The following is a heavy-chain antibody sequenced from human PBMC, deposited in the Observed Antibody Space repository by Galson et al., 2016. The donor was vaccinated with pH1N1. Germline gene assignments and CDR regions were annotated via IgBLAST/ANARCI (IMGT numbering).Heavy chain of an antibody. V-gene: IGHV2-5*02. Sequence: PALVNPTQTLTLTCTFSGFSLSTSGVGVGWIRQPPGQALEWLALIYWDDDKRYSPSLKSRRNITKDTSKNQVVLTMTNMDPVDTATYYCARNGYGDYVGYFDYWGQGTLVTVSS. D-gene: IGHD4-17*01. CDR1: GFSLSTSGVG. CDR3: ARNGYGDYVGYFDY. J-gene: IGHJ4*02. CDR2: IYWDDDK.